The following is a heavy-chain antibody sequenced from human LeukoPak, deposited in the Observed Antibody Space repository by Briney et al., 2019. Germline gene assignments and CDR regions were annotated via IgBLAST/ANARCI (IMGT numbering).Heavy chain of an antibody. CDR2: IYYSGST. D-gene: IGHD1-26*01. CDR3: ARHVVGATVDY. Sequence: SETLSLTCTVSGGSISSYYWSWIRQPAGKGLEWIGSIYYSGSTYYNPSLKSRVTISVDTSKNQFSLKLSSVTAADTAVYYCARHVVGATVDYWGQGTLVTVSS. J-gene: IGHJ4*02. CDR1: GGSISSYY. V-gene: IGHV4-59*05.